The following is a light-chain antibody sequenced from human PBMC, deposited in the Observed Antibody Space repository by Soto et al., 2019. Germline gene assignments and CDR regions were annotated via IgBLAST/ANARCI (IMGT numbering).Light chain of an antibody. CDR2: AAS. CDR3: QPYGHWPRT. V-gene: IGKV3-15*01. J-gene: IGKJ1*01. Sequence: EIVLTQSPGTLSVSPGERATLSCRASQSVSRNLAWFQHKPGQAPRLLIFAASTRASCVPARFSGSGSGTDFILTITSLQSEDFAVYYCQPYGHWPRTFGQGTKVDIK. CDR1: QSVSRN.